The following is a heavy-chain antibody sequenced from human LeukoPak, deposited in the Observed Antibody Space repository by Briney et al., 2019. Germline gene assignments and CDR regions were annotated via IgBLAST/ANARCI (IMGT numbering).Heavy chain of an antibody. CDR1: GFTFSKYA. D-gene: IGHD6-19*01. Sequence: GGSLRLSCAASGFTFSKYAMNWVRQAPGKGLEWVSSICSGGNTYYADSVKGRFTISRDNSKNTLHLQMNSLKAEDTALYYCAKRAVATSKYFDSWGQGTLVTVSS. J-gene: IGHJ4*02. CDR2: ICSGGNT. CDR3: AKRAVATSKYFDS. V-gene: IGHV3-23*01.